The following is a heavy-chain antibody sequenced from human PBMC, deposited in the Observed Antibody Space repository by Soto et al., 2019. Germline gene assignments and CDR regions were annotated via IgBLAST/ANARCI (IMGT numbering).Heavy chain of an antibody. V-gene: IGHV3-9*01. CDR1: GFTFVDYA. CDR2: ISWNSGSI. CDR3: AKERGIASAAVDY. J-gene: IGHJ4*02. Sequence: EVQLVESGGGLVQPGRSLRLSCAASGFTFVDYAMHWVRQAPGKGLEWVSGISWNSGSIGYADSVKGRFTISRYNAKNSLYLQMNSLRAEDTALYYCAKERGIASAAVDYWGQVTLVTVCS. D-gene: IGHD6-13*01.